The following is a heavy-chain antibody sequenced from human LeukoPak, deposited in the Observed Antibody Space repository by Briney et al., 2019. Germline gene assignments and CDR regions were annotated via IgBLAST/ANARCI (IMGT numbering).Heavy chain of an antibody. D-gene: IGHD1-26*01. Sequence: GGSLRLSCAASGLTVSDNYMSWVRQAPGKGLEWVSVIYTSGRTYYADSVQGRFTISRDTSKNMLYLQINSLRPEDTAVYYCARDTSWGFDPWGQGTLVTVSS. CDR3: ARDTSWGFDP. CDR2: IYTSGRT. CDR1: GLTVSDNY. J-gene: IGHJ5*02. V-gene: IGHV3-66*01.